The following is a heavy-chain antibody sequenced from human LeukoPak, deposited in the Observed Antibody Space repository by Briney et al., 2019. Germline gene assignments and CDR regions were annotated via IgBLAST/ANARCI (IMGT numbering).Heavy chain of an antibody. Sequence: GGSLRLSCAASGFTFSNAWMSWVRQAPGKGLEWVGRIKSKTDGGTTDYAAPVKGRFTISRDDSENTLYLQMNSLKTEDTAVYYCTTLYCSSTSCHFDYWGQETLVTVSS. J-gene: IGHJ4*02. CDR1: GFTFSNAW. D-gene: IGHD2-2*01. V-gene: IGHV3-15*01. CDR3: TTLYCSSTSCHFDY. CDR2: IKSKTDGGTT.